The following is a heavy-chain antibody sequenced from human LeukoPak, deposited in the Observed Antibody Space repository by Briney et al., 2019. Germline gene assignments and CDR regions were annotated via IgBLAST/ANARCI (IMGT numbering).Heavy chain of an antibody. CDR1: GGSFSGYY. V-gene: IGHV4-34*01. CDR2: INHSGST. D-gene: IGHD5-18*01. J-gene: IGHJ4*02. CDR3: ARDRGYSYGHYDY. Sequence: PSETLSLTCAVYGGSFSGYYWSWIRQPPGKGLEWIGEINHSGSTNYNPSLKSRVTMSVDTSKNQFSLKLSSVTAADTAVYYCARDRGYSYGHYDYWGQGTLVTVSS.